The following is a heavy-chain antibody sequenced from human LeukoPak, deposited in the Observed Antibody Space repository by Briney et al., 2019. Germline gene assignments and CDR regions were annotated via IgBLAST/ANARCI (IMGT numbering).Heavy chain of an antibody. Sequence: SSETLSLTRAVAGGSVSSSYWWTWVRQPPGKGLEWIGEINHSGTTHYNPSLESRVTISLDKSKNQFSLKVTSVTAADTAVYYCARDVPGSGLNLDYWGQGTLVAVSS. D-gene: IGHD3-10*01. V-gene: IGHV4-4*02. J-gene: IGHJ4*02. CDR2: INHSGTT. CDR1: GGSVSSSYW. CDR3: ARDVPGSGLNLDY.